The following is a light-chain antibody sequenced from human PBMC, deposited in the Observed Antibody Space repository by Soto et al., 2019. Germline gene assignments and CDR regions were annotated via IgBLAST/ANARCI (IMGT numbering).Light chain of an antibody. J-gene: IGKJ2*01. V-gene: IGKV3D-20*02. CDR2: GAS. Sequence: EIVLTQSPGTLSLSPGERATLSCRASQSVFSSYLAWYQKKPGQAPRLLIYGASSRATGIPDRFSGSGSGTDFTLTISSLEPEDFAVYYCQQRSSWPPMYTFGQGTRLDIK. CDR3: QQRSSWPPMYT. CDR1: QSVFSSY.